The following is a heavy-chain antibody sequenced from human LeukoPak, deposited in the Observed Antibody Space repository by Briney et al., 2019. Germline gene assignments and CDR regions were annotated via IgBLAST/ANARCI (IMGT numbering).Heavy chain of an antibody. J-gene: IGHJ4*02. CDR1: GGTFSSYA. CDR2: IIPIFGAA. Sequence: GASVQVSCKASGGTFSSYAISWVRQAPGQGLEWMGGIIPIFGAANYAQQFQGRVTITADESTSTAYMELSSLRSEDTAVYYCARSIAAGDFDYWGQGTLVSVSS. CDR3: ARSIAAGDFDY. D-gene: IGHD6-13*01. V-gene: IGHV1-69*13.